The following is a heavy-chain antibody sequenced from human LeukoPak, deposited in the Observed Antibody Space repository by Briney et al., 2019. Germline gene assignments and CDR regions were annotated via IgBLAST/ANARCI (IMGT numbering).Heavy chain of an antibody. CDR3: ARGYYYGSGSYYATFDY. V-gene: IGHV3-33*08. CDR1: GFTFSSYS. Sequence: PGGSLRLSCAASGFTFSSYSMNWVRQAPGKGLEWVAVIWYDGSNKYYADSVKGRFTISRDNSKNTLYLQMNSLRAEDTAVYYCARGYYYGSGSYYATFDYWGQGTLVTVSS. CDR2: IWYDGSNK. J-gene: IGHJ4*02. D-gene: IGHD3-10*01.